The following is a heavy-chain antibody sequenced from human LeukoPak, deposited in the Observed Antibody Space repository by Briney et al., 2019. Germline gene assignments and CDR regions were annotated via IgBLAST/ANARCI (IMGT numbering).Heavy chain of an antibody. CDR2: ISAGATTT. Sequence: RGSLRLSCAASGFTFRSHAMHWVRQAPGKGLEWVSGISAGATTTYYADSVKGHFTISRDNSKNTLYLQMNSLRVDDTAMYYCAKGPTVSTFGYWGRGTLVTVSS. J-gene: IGHJ4*02. CDR1: GFTFRSHA. D-gene: IGHD5/OR15-5a*01. V-gene: IGHV3-23*01. CDR3: AKGPTVSTFGY.